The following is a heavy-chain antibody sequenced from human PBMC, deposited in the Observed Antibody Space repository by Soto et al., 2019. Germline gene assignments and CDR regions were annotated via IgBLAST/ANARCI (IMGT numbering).Heavy chain of an antibody. D-gene: IGHD6-13*01. Sequence: SETLSLTCTVSGGSISSSSYYWGWIRQPPGKGLEWIGSIYYSGSTYYNPSLKSRVTISVDTSKNQFSLKLSSVTAADTAVYYCARMGIAAAGAGFDYWGQGTLVTVSS. CDR1: GGSISSSSYY. J-gene: IGHJ4*02. CDR2: IYYSGST. CDR3: ARMGIAAAGAGFDY. V-gene: IGHV4-39*01.